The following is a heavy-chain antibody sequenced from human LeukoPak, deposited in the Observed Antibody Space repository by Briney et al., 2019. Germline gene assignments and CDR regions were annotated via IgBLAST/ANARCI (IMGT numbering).Heavy chain of an antibody. CDR1: GFTFTSSA. Sequence: EASVKVSCTASGFTFTSSAMQWVRQARGQRLEWIGWIVVGSGNTNYAQKFQERVTITRDMSTSTAYMELSSLRSEDTAVYYCAASRYGEPVDYWGQGTLVTVSS. J-gene: IGHJ4*02. V-gene: IGHV1-58*02. D-gene: IGHD4-17*01. CDR3: AASRYGEPVDY. CDR2: IVVGSGNT.